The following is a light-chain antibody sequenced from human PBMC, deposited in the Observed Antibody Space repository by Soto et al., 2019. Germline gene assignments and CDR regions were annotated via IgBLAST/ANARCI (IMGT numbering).Light chain of an antibody. J-gene: IGKJ4*01. V-gene: IGKV1-5*03. CDR3: QQYHSYSLT. Sequence: DIQMTQSPSTLSASVGDRVTITCRASQYINTWLAWYQQKPGKAPKVLIYKASTIESGVPSRFSGTGSGTEFTLTISSLQPDDFATYYCQQYHSYSLTFGGGTRVEIK. CDR2: KAS. CDR1: QYINTW.